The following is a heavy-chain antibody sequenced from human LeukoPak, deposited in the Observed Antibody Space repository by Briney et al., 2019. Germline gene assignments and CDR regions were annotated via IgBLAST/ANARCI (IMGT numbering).Heavy chain of an antibody. CDR1: GGTSSSYA. CDR3: ARGAGKYIDSSLDY. D-gene: IGHD3-10*01. V-gene: IGHV1-69*13. Sequence: SVKVSCKASGGTSSSYAISWVRQATGQGLEWMGGIIPIFGTANYAQKFQGRVTITADESTSTAYMELSSLRSEDTAVYYCARGAGKYIDSSLDYWGQGTLLTVSS. J-gene: IGHJ4*02. CDR2: IIPIFGTA.